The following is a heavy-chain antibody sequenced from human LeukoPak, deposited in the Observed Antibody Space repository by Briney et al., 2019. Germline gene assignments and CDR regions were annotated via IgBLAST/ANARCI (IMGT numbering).Heavy chain of an antibody. Sequence: PSETLSLTCTVSGGSISSYYRSWIRQPAGKGLEWIGRIYTSGSSNYNPSLKSRVTMSIDTSKNQFSLKLSSVTAADTAVYYCARDHPSYYYDSSGYYFDYWGQGTLVTVSS. CDR2: IYTSGSS. CDR1: GGSISSYY. CDR3: ARDHPSYYYDSSGYYFDY. D-gene: IGHD3-22*01. V-gene: IGHV4-4*07. J-gene: IGHJ4*02.